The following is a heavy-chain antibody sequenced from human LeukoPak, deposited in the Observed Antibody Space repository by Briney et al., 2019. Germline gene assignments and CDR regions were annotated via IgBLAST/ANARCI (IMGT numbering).Heavy chain of an antibody. D-gene: IGHD2-2*01. CDR2: IYPGDSDT. CDR3: ARHEHQLVGFDY. J-gene: IGHJ4*02. CDR1: GYSFTSYW. V-gene: IGHV5-51*01. Sequence: GASLKISNKGSGYSFTSYWIGWLRPTPEKRLEWMGIIYPGDSDTSYSPSLQGQVTIAADKSISTAYLQWSSLKASDTAMYYCARHEHQLVGFDYWGQGTLVTVSS.